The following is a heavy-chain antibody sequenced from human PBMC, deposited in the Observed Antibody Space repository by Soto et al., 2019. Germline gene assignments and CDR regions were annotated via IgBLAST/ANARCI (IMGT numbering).Heavy chain of an antibody. CDR1: GFTFSSYG. Sequence: PGGSLRLSCAASGFTFSSYGMHWVRQAPGKGMEWVAFISYDGSNKYYADSVKGRFTISRDNSKNTLYLQMNSLRAEDTAVYYCSKDLRAAAGTLSYYYYYGMDVWGQGTTVTVSS. D-gene: IGHD6-13*01. J-gene: IGHJ6*02. CDR3: SKDLRAAAGTLSYYYYYGMDV. CDR2: ISYDGSNK. V-gene: IGHV3-30*18.